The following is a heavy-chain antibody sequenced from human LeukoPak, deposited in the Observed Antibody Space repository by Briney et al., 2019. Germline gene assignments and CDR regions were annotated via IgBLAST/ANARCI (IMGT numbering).Heavy chain of an antibody. CDR3: ARGGPRYCSSTSCYILD. CDR2: IYTSGST. V-gene: IGHV4-4*08. J-gene: IGHJ3*01. D-gene: IGHD2-2*02. Sequence: SETLSLTCTVSGGSISSYYWSWIRQPPGKGLEWIGRIYTSGSTNYNPSLKSRVTISVDTSKNQFSLKLSSVTAADTAVYYCARGGPRYCSSTSCYILDWGQGTMVTVSS. CDR1: GGSISSYY.